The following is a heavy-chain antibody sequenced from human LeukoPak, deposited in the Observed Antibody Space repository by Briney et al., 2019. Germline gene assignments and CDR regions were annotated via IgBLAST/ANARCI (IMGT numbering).Heavy chain of an antibody. V-gene: IGHV4-34*01. CDR1: GGSISSYY. CDR3: ASSPRAFDI. Sequence: SETLSLTCTVSGGSISSYYWSWIRQPPGKGLEWIGEINHSGSTNYNPSLKSRVTISVDTSKNQFSLKLSSVTAADTAVYYCASSPRAFDIWGQGTMVTVSS. CDR2: INHSGST. J-gene: IGHJ3*02.